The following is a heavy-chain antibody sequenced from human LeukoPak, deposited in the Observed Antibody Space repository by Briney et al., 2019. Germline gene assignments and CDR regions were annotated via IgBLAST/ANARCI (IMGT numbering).Heavy chain of an antibody. CDR1: GGTFSSYA. V-gene: IGHV1-69*01. Sequence: SVKVSCKASGGTFSSYAISWVRQAPAQGLEWMGVIIPIFGTANYAQKFQGRVTITADESTSTAYMELSSLRSEDTAVYYCASDRRTATTIGWFDHWGQGTLVTVSS. CDR2: IIPIFGTA. J-gene: IGHJ5*02. CDR3: ASDRRTATTIGWFDH. D-gene: IGHD1-7*01.